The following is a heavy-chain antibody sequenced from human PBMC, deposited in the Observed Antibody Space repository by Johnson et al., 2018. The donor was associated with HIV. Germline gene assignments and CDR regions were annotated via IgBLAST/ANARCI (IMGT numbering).Heavy chain of an antibody. D-gene: IGHD6-6*01. CDR2: IHSGGST. J-gene: IGHJ3*02. CDR3: AKGGIATRFFDI. CDR1: GLSVSINY. V-gene: IGHV3-53*01. Sequence: VQLVESGGGLIQPGGSLRLSCAVSGLSVSINYITWVRQAPGKGLEWVSVIHSGGSTYYADSVEGRFTISRDNSKNTLYLQINSLRAEDTALNYCAKGGIATRFFDIWGQGTMVTVSS.